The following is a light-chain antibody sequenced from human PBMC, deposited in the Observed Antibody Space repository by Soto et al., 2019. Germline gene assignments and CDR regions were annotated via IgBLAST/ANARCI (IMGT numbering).Light chain of an antibody. CDR3: QQYKT. CDR2: SAS. CDR1: QSVSSN. V-gene: IGKV3-15*01. J-gene: IGKJ1*01. Sequence: EIVMTQSPATLSVSPGERATLSCRASQSVSSNLAWYQQRPGQAPRLLIRSASTRATGIPDRFSGSGSGTDFTLTISRLEPEDFAVYYCQQYKTFGQGTKVDIK.